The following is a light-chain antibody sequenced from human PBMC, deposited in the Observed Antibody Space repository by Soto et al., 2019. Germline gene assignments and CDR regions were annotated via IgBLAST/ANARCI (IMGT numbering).Light chain of an antibody. V-gene: IGLV2-11*01. CDR1: SSDIGSYDS. J-gene: IGLJ1*01. CDR2: DVS. CDR3: CSYAGTHTSPPYA. Sequence: QSVLTQPRSVSGSPGQSVTISCTGTSSDIGSYDSVSWYQQHPGKAPKFMIYDVSKRPSGVPGRFSGSRSGNTASLTISGLQPEDEADYYCCSYAGTHTSPPYAFGTGTKVTVL.